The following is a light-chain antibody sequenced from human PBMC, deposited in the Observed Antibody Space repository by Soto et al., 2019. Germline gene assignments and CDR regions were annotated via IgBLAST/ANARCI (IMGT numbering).Light chain of an antibody. Sequence: EVVLTQSPATLSLSPGDRATLSCRASQSVSDYLAWYQHKPGQAPRLLVYDASARAAGVPARFSGSGSGTDFTLTISSLEPEDFAIYYCQQRSNWPLTFGGGTKVDIK. CDR3: QQRSNWPLT. CDR1: QSVSDY. V-gene: IGKV3-11*01. CDR2: DAS. J-gene: IGKJ4*01.